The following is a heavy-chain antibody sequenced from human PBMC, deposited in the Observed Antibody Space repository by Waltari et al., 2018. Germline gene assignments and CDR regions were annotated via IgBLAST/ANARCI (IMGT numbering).Heavy chain of an antibody. CDR2: INHAGNT. J-gene: IGHJ6*02. V-gene: IGHV4-34*02. D-gene: IGHD2-8*02. Sequence: QVQLQQWGAGLLQPSETLSLTCAVYGGSFRGFYCGWVRQPPGPGLEWIGEINHAGNTNHNPSLRSRVTMLVDTSKSQFSLKVHSVTAADTAVYFCVRLEDCTGPGGNCYSGDSFAMDVWGQGTTVSVSS. CDR3: VRLEDCTGPGGNCYSGDSFAMDV. CDR1: GGSFRGFY.